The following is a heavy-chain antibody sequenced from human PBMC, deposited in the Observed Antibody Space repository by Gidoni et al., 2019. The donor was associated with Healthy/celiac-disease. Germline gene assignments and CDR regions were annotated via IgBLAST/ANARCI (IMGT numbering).Heavy chain of an antibody. V-gene: IGHV4-39*01. D-gene: IGHD4-17*01. CDR3: ARYGTRRGLYYYYYGMDV. Sequence: HLQLQESGPGLVKPSETLSLTCPVSGGSISSSRYYWGWIRQPPGKGLEWIGSIYYSGSTYYNPSLKSRVTISVDTSKNQFSLKLSSVTAADTAVYYCARYGTRRGLYYYYYGMDVWGKGTTVTVSS. CDR1: GGSISSSRYY. J-gene: IGHJ6*04. CDR2: IYYSGST.